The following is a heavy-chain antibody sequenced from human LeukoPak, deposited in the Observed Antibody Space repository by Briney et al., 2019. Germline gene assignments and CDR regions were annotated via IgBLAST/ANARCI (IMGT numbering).Heavy chain of an antibody. J-gene: IGHJ4*02. CDR3: ARDEGYYFDS. CDR2: ISRNSTYI. CDR1: GFTFSGSW. Sequence: PGGSLRLSCAASGFTFSGSWMHWVRQAPGKGLEWVASISRNSTYIHYGDSVKGRFTISRDNARNSLFLQMNSLRAEDTAIYYCARDEGYYFDSWGQGTQVTVSS. V-gene: IGHV3-21*01.